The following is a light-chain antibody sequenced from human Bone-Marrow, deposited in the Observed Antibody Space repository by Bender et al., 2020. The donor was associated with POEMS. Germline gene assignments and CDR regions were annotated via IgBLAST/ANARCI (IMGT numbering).Light chain of an antibody. CDR1: SSDVGAHHF. CDR2: DVS. J-gene: IGLJ3*02. CDR3: SAWDDSLSGWV. Sequence: QSALTQPRSASGSPGQSVTISCTGTSSDVGAHHFVSWYQHHPGKAPKLLIYDVSVPSSGGPDRFSGSKSGTPASLAISELQSEDEALYYCSAWDDSLSGWVFGGGNKLTVL. V-gene: IGLV2-11*01.